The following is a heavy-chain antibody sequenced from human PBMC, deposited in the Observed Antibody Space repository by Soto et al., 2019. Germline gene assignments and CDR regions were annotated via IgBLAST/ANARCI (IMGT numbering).Heavy chain of an antibody. CDR1: GFTFSSYS. CDR3: ARGPLGLRYFDWLFY. CDR2: ISSSSSYI. Sequence: EVQLVESGGGLVQPGGSLRLSCAASGFTFSSYSMNWVRQAPGKGLEWVSSISSSSSYIYYADSVKGRFTISRDNAKNSLYLQMNSLRAEDTAVYYCARGPLGLRYFDWLFYWGQGTLVTVSS. V-gene: IGHV3-21*01. J-gene: IGHJ4*02. D-gene: IGHD3-9*01.